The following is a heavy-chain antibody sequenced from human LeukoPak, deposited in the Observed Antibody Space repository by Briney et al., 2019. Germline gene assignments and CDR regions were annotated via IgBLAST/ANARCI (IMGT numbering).Heavy chain of an antibody. CDR2: MNPSGST. Sequence: PSETLSLTCAVYGGSFSGYYWAWIRQTPEKGLEWIGEMNPSGSTNYNPSLKSRVTISVDTSKNQFSLELSSVTAADTAVYYCARGRQDVTMIVVVMTAVSYYLDVWGKGTTVTVS. CDR1: GGSFSGYY. V-gene: IGHV4-34*01. CDR3: ARGRQDVTMIVVVMTAVSYYLDV. D-gene: IGHD3-22*01. J-gene: IGHJ6*03.